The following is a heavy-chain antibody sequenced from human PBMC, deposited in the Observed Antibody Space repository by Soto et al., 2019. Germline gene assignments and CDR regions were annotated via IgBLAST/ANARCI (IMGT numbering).Heavy chain of an antibody. CDR1: GYSISSSNW. V-gene: IGHV4-28*01. CDR2: IYYSGSA. Sequence: SETLSLTCAVSGYSISSSNWWGWIRQPPGKGLEWIGNIYYSGSAYYNPSLKSRVTMSVDTSKNQFSLKLTSVTAVDTAVYYCASGANAYSYAGLGFWGQGILVTVSS. CDR3: ASGANAYSYAGLGF. D-gene: IGHD4-4*01. J-gene: IGHJ4*02.